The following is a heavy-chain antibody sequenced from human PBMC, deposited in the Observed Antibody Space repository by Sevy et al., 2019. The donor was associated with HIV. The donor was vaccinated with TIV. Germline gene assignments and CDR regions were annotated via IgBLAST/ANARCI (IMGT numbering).Heavy chain of an antibody. D-gene: IGHD3-10*01. V-gene: IGHV3-30*01. CDR2: ISHDERYK. Sequence: GGSLRLSCAASGFSFSNYDMHWVRQAPGKGLDWVAVISHDERYKKYAESVKVRFTISRDNFKNTLFLQMDSMRPEDTAVYFSARLVSLAGDSYYLASWGQGALVTDSS. CDR1: GFSFSNYD. CDR3: ARLVSLAGDSYYLAS. J-gene: IGHJ4*02.